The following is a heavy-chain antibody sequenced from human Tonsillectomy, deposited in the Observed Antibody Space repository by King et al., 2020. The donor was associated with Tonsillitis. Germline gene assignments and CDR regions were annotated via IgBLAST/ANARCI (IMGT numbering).Heavy chain of an antibody. Sequence: QGQLVQSGAEVKKPGSSVKVSCKASGGTFSSYAISWVRQAPGQGLEWMGRIIPILAISNYAQKFQGRVTITADKSTTTAYLELSSLRSEDTAVYYCASSSGSYRARDVYDIWGQGTMVTVSS. CDR2: IIPILAIS. J-gene: IGHJ3*02. CDR3: ASSSGSYRARDVYDI. D-gene: IGHD1-26*01. V-gene: IGHV1-69*09. CDR1: GGTFSSYA.